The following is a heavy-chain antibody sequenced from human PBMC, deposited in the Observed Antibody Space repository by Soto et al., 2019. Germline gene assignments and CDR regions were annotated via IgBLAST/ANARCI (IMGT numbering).Heavy chain of an antibody. CDR1: GYTFRNYG. Sequence: ASVKVSCKAYGYTFRNYGITWVRQAPGQGLEWMGWVSAYNRNTNYAQKFQERVTMTTDTSTSTAYMELRSLRSDDTAIYFCARERRWESLPYWGQGTLVTVSS. D-gene: IGHD1-26*01. CDR3: ARERRWESLPY. J-gene: IGHJ4*02. CDR2: VSAYNRNT. V-gene: IGHV1-18*01.